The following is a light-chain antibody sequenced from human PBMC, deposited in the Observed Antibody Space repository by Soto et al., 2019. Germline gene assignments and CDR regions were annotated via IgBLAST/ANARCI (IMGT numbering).Light chain of an antibody. CDR3: LQDYHYPFT. CDR1: QDIRKD. CDR2: GAS. J-gene: IGKJ2*01. V-gene: IGKV1-6*01. Sequence: AIQMTQSPSSLSASVGDRVTITCRASQDIRKDLAWYQQKPGKAPQILIYGASTLQTGVASRFSGSGSATDFTLTISSLQPEDSAAYYCLQDYHYPFTFGQGTKVDIK.